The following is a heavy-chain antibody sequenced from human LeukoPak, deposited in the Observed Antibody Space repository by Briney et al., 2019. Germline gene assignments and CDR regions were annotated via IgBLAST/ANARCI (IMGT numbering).Heavy chain of an antibody. V-gene: IGHV3-11*01. CDR2: VSSSGSTI. J-gene: IGHJ5*02. D-gene: IGHD3-10*01. CDR3: ARQERLLWFGELVSWFDP. Sequence: GGSLRLSCAASGFTFSDYYMSWIRQAPGKGLEWVSYVSSSGSTIYYADSVKGRFTISRDNAKNSLYLQMNSLRAEDTAVYYCARQERLLWFGELVSWFDPWGQGTLVTVSS. CDR1: GFTFSDYY.